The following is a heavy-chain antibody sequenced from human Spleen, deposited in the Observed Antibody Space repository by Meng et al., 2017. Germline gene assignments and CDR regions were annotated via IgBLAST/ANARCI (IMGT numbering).Heavy chain of an antibody. CDR2: IYYSGST. D-gene: IGHD1-26*01. J-gene: IGHJ4*02. CDR3: ASTYSGSYFIL. CDR1: GGSISSGGYY. Sequence: LRLSCTVSGGSISSGGYYWSWIRQHPGKGLEWIGYIYYSGSTYYNPSLKSRVTISVDTSKNQFSLKLSSVTAADTAVYYCASTYSGSYFILWGQGTLVTVSS. V-gene: IGHV4-31*03.